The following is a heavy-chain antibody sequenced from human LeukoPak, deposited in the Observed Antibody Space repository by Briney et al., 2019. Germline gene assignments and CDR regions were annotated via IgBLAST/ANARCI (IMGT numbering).Heavy chain of an antibody. CDR3: AGGPYVNPIYYYYMDV. CDR1: GGTFSSYA. CDR2: IIPIFGTA. D-gene: IGHD3-16*01. V-gene: IGHV1-69*05. Sequence: SVKVSCKASGGTFSSYAISWVRQAPGQGLEWMGGIIPIFGTANYAQKFQGRVTITTDESTSTAYMELSSLRSEDTAVYYCAGGPYVNPIYYYYMDVWGKGTTVTVSS. J-gene: IGHJ6*03.